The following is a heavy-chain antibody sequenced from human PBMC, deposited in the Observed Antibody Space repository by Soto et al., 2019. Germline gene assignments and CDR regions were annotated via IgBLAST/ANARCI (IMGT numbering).Heavy chain of an antibody. CDR2: IYYSGST. D-gene: IGHD4-17*01. J-gene: IGHJ6*03. CDR3: ARDRYGDYGTYYYYMDV. Sequence: QVQLQESGPGLVKPSETLSLTCTVSGGSISSYYWSWIRQPPGKGLEWIGYIYYSGSTNYNPSLESRVTISVDTSKNQFSLKMSYVTAADTAVYYCARDRYGDYGTYYYYMDVWGKGTTVTVSS. V-gene: IGHV4-59*01. CDR1: GGSISSYY.